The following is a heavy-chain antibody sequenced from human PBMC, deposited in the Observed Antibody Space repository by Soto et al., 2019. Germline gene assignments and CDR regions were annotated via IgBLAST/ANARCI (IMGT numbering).Heavy chain of an antibody. CDR2: INHSGST. Sequence: QVQLQQWGAGLLKPSETLSLTCAVYGGSFSGYYWSWIRQPPGKGLEWIGEINHSGSTNYNPSLKSRVTLSVDTSKNQFSLKLSSVTAADTAVYYCARAYGGNVFDYWGQGTLVTVSS. CDR3: ARAYGGNVFDY. CDR1: GGSFSGYY. D-gene: IGHD4-17*01. V-gene: IGHV4-34*01. J-gene: IGHJ4*02.